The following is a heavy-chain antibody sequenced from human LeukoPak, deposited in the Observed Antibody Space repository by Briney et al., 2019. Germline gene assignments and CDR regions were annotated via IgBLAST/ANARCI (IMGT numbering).Heavy chain of an antibody. CDR1: GGSISSYY. Sequence: SETLSLTCTVSGGSISSYYWSWTRQPAGKGLEWIGRIYTSGSTYYNPSLKSRVTISVDRSKNQFSLKLSSVTAADTAVYYCARSGYSYYFDYWGQGTLVTVSS. CDR3: ARSGYSYYFDY. D-gene: IGHD3-22*01. J-gene: IGHJ4*02. CDR2: IYTSGST. V-gene: IGHV4-4*07.